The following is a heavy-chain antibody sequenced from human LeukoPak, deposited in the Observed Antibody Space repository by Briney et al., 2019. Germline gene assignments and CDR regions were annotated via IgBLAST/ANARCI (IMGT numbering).Heavy chain of an antibody. CDR1: GGSISSSSYY. V-gene: IGHV4-61*10. Sequence: SETLSLTCTVSGGSISSSSYYWSWIRQPAGKGLEWIGYIYYSGSTNYNPSLKSRVTISVDTSKNQFSLKLSSVTAADTAVYYCARGGRYFDYWGQGTLVTVSS. CDR2: IYYSGST. D-gene: IGHD5-12*01. J-gene: IGHJ4*02. CDR3: ARGGRYFDY.